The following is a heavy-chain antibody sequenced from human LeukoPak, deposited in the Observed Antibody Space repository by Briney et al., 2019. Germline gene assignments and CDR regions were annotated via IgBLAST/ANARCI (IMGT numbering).Heavy chain of an antibody. J-gene: IGHJ4*02. Sequence: GGSLRLSCAASGFTVSSNYMSWVRQAPGKGLEWVSVIYSGGSTYNADPVKGRFTISRDNSKYTLYLQMNSLRAEDTAVYYCARDRRVTIFGVVTRYFDYWGQGTLVTVSS. D-gene: IGHD3-3*01. V-gene: IGHV3-66*01. CDR2: IYSGGST. CDR3: ARDRRVTIFGVVTRYFDY. CDR1: GFTVSSNY.